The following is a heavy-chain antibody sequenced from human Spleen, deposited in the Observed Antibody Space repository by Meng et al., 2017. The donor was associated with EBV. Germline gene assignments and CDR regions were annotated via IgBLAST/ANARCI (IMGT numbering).Heavy chain of an antibody. D-gene: IGHD5-12*01. CDR2: INPNSGGR. CDR3: ARAYSGYDDLPSY. CDR1: GYTFTNYY. Sequence: QGHLEQSGAEVKKPGASVKVSCKTSGYTFTNYYIHWVRQAPGQGLEWMGRINPNSGGRDYTQKFQGRVTMTRDTSISTAYMELNSLRSDDTALYYCARAYSGYDDLPSYWGQGTLVTVSS. V-gene: IGHV1-2*06. J-gene: IGHJ4*02.